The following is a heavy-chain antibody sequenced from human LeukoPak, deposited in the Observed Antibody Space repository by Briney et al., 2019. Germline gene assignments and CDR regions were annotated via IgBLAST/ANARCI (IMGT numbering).Heavy chain of an antibody. J-gene: IGHJ4*02. CDR3: ARYQLLDY. D-gene: IGHD2-2*01. V-gene: IGHV4-59*01. CDR2: IYYSGST. Sequence: PSETLSLTCTVSGASMTGYYWTWIRQPPGKGLEWIGYIYYSGSTSYNPSLKSRVTISLDTSKNQFSLKMTSVTAADTAVYYCARYQLLDYWGPGTLVTVSS. CDR1: GASMTGYY.